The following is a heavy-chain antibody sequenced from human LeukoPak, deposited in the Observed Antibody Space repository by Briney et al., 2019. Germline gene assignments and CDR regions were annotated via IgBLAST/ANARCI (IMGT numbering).Heavy chain of an antibody. V-gene: IGHV4-34*01. D-gene: IGHD3-3*01. CDR2: INHSGST. J-gene: IGHJ6*03. CDR3: ARARNRALRFLEWLSNNYYYYYMDV. Sequence: SETLSLTCAVYGGSFSGYYWSWIRQPPGKGLEWIGEINHSGSTNYNPSLKSRVTISVDTSKNQFSLKLSSVTAADTAVYYCARARNRALRFLEWLSNNYYYYYMDVWGKGTTVTVSS. CDR1: GGSFSGYY.